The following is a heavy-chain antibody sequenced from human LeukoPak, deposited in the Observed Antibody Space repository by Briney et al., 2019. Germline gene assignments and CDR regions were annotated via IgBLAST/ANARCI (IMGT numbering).Heavy chain of an antibody. D-gene: IGHD6-13*01. J-gene: IGHJ6*03. CDR2: IQQDGSEK. CDR3: ARGPRAGYSSSWPYYYYYMDV. Sequence: GGSLRLSCAASGLTFSSRWMSWVRQAPGKGLEWVGNIQQDGSEKYYVDSVKGRFTISRDNAKNSLYLQMNSLRAEDTAVYYCARGPRAGYSSSWPYYYYYMDVWGKGTTVTVSS. CDR1: GLTFSSRW. V-gene: IGHV3-7*01.